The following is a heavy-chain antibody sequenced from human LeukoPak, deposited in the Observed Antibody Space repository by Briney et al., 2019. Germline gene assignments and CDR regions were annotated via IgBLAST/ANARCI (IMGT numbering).Heavy chain of an antibody. V-gene: IGHV3-48*01. J-gene: IGHJ4*02. D-gene: IGHD3-9*01. Sequence: GGSLRLSCAASGFTFSSYNMNWVRQAPGKGLEWVSDISSSSGTIHYADSVKGRFTISRDNAKNSLYLQMNSLRAEDTAVYYCARGKKSDILTGPSFDYWGQGTLVTVSS. CDR3: ARGKKSDILTGPSFDY. CDR2: ISSSSGTI. CDR1: GFTFSSYN.